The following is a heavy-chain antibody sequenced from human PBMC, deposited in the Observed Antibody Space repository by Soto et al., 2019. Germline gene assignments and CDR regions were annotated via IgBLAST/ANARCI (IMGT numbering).Heavy chain of an antibody. V-gene: IGHV4-59*01. CDR2: IHYNGNT. CDR1: GDSISSYS. Sequence: KLRETLSLTCTVSGDSISSYSWSWIRQPPGKGLEWIGNIHYNGNTKYNPSLKSRVTMSVDTSKNQFSLKLISVTAADTAVYYCAREGNLGRWLQPLDYWGQGTLVTVSS. CDR3: AREGNLGRWLQPLDY. D-gene: IGHD5-12*01. J-gene: IGHJ4*02.